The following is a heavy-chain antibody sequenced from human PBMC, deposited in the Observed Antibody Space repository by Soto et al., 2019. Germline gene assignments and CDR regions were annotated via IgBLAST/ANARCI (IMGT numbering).Heavy chain of an antibody. CDR3: ASTTLRYFDWLPGSDY. Sequence: ASVKVSCKASGYTFTSYGISWVRQAPGQGLEWMGWISAYNGNTNYAQKLQGRVTMTTDTSTSTAYMELRSLRSDDTAVYYCASTTLRYFDWLPGSDYWGQGTLVTVSS. CDR2: ISAYNGNT. D-gene: IGHD3-9*01. V-gene: IGHV1-18*01. J-gene: IGHJ4*02. CDR1: GYTFTSYG.